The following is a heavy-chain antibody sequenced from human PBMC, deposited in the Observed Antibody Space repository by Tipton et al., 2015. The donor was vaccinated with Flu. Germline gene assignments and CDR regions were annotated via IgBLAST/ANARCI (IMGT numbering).Heavy chain of an antibody. Sequence: QVQLVQSGAEVKKPGASVKVSCKASGYTFTSYAMHWVRQAPGQRLEWMGWINAGKGNTKYSQEFQGRVTITRDTSASTVYMELSSLRSEDMAVYYCARGGYYGSGSYYGPDYYGMDVWGQGTTVTVSS. CDR2: INAGKGNT. CDR3: ARGGYYGSGSYYGPDYYGMDV. CDR1: GYTFTSYA. V-gene: IGHV1-3*03. J-gene: IGHJ6*02. D-gene: IGHD3-10*01.